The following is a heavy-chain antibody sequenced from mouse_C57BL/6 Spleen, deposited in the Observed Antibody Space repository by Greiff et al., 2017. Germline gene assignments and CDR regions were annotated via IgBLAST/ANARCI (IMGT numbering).Heavy chain of an antibody. Sequence: VQLQQSGAELVRPGTSVKVSCKASGYAFTNYLIEWVKQRPGQGLEWIGVINPGSGGTNYNEKFKGKATLTADKSSSTAYMQLSSLTSEDSAVYFCARSDSSGYTAYWGQGTTLTVSS. CDR2: INPGSGGT. V-gene: IGHV1-54*01. CDR1: GYAFTNYL. J-gene: IGHJ2*01. CDR3: ARSDSSGYTAY. D-gene: IGHD3-2*02.